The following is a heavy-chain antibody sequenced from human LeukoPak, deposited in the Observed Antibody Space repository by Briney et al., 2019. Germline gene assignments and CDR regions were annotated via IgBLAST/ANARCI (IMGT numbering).Heavy chain of an antibody. CDR1: GYTFTSYA. V-gene: IGHV1-2*02. Sequence: ASVKVSCKASGYTFTSYAMNWVRQAPGQGLEWMGWINPNSGGTNYAQKFQGRVTMTRDTSISTAYMELSRLRSDDTAVYYCARASYQLRYNWFDPWGQGTLVTVSS. CDR2: INPNSGGT. J-gene: IGHJ5*02. D-gene: IGHD2-2*01. CDR3: ARASYQLRYNWFDP.